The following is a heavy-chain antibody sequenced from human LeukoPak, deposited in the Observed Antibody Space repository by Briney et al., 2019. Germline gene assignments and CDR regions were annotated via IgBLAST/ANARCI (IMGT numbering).Heavy chain of an antibody. Sequence: QPGRSLRLSCAASGFTFSTYGMHWVRQAPGKGLEWVAVIWYDGSNKYYADPVKGRFTISRDNSKNTLYLQMNSLRAEDTAVYYCARERYELSTPYGMDVWGQGTTVTVSS. D-gene: IGHD3-16*02. CDR2: IWYDGSNK. CDR1: GFTFSTYG. V-gene: IGHV3-33*01. CDR3: ARERYELSTPYGMDV. J-gene: IGHJ6*02.